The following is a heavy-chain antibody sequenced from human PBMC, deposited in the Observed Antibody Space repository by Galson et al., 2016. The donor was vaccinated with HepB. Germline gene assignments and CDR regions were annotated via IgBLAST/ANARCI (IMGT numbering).Heavy chain of an antibody. Sequence: SLRLSCAASGFSFSNDDMHWVRQTAGKGLEWVAGIRVDGNNQFYGDSVKGRFTISRDNAKNSLYLQMNTLRVEDTAVYYCARVYNWNADYWGHGTLVTVSP. CDR3: ARVYNWNADY. CDR2: IRVDGNNQ. D-gene: IGHD1-20*01. V-gene: IGHV3-33*03. CDR1: GFSFSNDD. J-gene: IGHJ4*01.